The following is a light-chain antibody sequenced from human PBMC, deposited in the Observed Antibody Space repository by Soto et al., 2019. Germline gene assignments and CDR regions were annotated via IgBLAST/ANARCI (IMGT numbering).Light chain of an antibody. CDR1: QSVSSSY. Sequence: EIVLTQSPGTLSLSPGERATLSCRASQSVSSSYLAWYQQKPGQAPRLLTYGASSRATGIPDRFSGSGSGTDFTLTISRLEPEDFAVYYCQQYGSSPWTVGQGTKVDSK. V-gene: IGKV3-20*01. CDR2: GAS. CDR3: QQYGSSPWT. J-gene: IGKJ1*01.